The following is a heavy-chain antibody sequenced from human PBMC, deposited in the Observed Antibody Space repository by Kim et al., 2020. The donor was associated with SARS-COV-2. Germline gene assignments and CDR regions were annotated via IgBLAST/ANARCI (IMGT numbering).Heavy chain of an antibody. Sequence: LSLTCAVSGFTFSSHAMNWVRQAPGKGLEWISYISRNSNTMYYADSVKGRFTISRDNAKNSLSLQMNSLRAEDTAVYYCGRSDYGNNQVDCWGQGTL. J-gene: IGHJ4*02. CDR1: GFTFSSHA. CDR2: ISRNSNTM. CDR3: GRSDYGNNQVDC. V-gene: IGHV3-48*04. D-gene: IGHD4-17*01.